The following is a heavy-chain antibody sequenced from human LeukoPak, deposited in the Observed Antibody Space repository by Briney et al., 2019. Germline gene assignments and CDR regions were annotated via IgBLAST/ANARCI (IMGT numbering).Heavy chain of an antibody. CDR3: ARVRSGGYNFVNY. CDR1: GGSISSSSYY. CDR2: IYYSGST. J-gene: IGHJ4*02. V-gene: IGHV4-39*07. Sequence: SETLSLTCTVSGGSISSSSYYWGWIRQPPGKGLEWIGSIYYSGSTYYNPSLKSRVTISVDTSKNQFSLKLSSVTAADTAVYYCARVRSGGYNFVNYWGQGTLVTVSS. D-gene: IGHD5-24*01.